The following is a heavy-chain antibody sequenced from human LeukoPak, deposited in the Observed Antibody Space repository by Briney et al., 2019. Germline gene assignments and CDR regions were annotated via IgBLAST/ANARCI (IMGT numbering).Heavy chain of an antibody. CDR1: GGTFSGYA. V-gene: IGHV1-69*13. D-gene: IGHD2-21*02. CDR2: IIPIFGTA. J-gene: IGHJ4*02. CDR3: ARESAYCGGDCYLMAYY. Sequence: ASVKVSCKASGGTFSGYAISWVRQAPGQGLEWMGGIIPIFGTANYAQKFQGRVTITADESTSTAYMELSSLRSEDTAVYYCARESAYCGGDCYLMAYYWGQGTLVTVSS.